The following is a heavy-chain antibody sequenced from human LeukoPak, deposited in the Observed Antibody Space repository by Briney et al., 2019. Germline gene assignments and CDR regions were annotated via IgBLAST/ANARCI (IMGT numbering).Heavy chain of an antibody. J-gene: IGHJ4*02. Sequence: PGGSLRLSCAASGFTFSSYSMNWVRQAPGKGLEWVSYISSSSSTIYYADSVKGRFTISRDNAKNSLYLQMNSLRAEDTAVYYCARMKRWELGVFDYWGQGTLVTVSS. CDR3: ARMKRWELGVFDY. CDR1: GFTFSSYS. V-gene: IGHV3-48*04. D-gene: IGHD1-26*01. CDR2: ISSSSSTI.